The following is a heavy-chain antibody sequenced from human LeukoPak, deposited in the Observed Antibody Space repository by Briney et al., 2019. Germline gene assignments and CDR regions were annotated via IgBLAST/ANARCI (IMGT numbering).Heavy chain of an antibody. CDR3: VDSIVVVPAAIGNY. D-gene: IGHD2-2*02. Sequence: PGGSLRLSCAASGFTVSNNYMNWVRQAPGKGLEWVSVIYGGGSTYYADSVKGRFTISRDNSKNTLYLQMNSLRAEDTAVYYCVDSIVVVPAAIGNYWGQGTLVTVSS. CDR2: IYGGGST. CDR1: GFTVSNNY. V-gene: IGHV3-53*01. J-gene: IGHJ4*02.